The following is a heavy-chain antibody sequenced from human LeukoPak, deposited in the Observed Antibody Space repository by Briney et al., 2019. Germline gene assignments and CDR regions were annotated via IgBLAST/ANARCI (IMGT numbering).Heavy chain of an antibody. D-gene: IGHD3-22*01. V-gene: IGHV4-34*01. CDR3: ASVGYDSSGYFTAPDY. J-gene: IGHJ4*02. CDR2: INHTGST. CDR1: GGSFSGYD. Sequence: SETLSLTCAVYGGSFSGYDWSWGRQPPGNGLEWMGEINHTGSTNYNPSLQRRVTISVDTSTTQFSFTLSSVTAADTAVYYCASVGYDSSGYFTAPDYWGQGTLVTVSS.